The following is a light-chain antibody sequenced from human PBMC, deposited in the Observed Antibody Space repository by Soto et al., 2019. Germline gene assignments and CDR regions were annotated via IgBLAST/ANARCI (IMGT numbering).Light chain of an antibody. J-gene: IGKJ4*01. Sequence: EIVMTQSPATLSVSPGERVTLYCRASQSVSSKLAWYQQKPGQSPRLLIYGASTRATGVPARFSGSGSGTEFTLTISSLQSEDFAFYYCQQYNQWPPFTFGGGTKVEIK. CDR1: QSVSSK. CDR2: GAS. CDR3: QQYNQWPPFT. V-gene: IGKV3-15*01.